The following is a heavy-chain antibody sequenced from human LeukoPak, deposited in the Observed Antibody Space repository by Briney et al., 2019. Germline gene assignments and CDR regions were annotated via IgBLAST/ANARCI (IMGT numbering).Heavy chain of an antibody. J-gene: IGHJ4*02. V-gene: IGHV3-21*01. CDR1: GFTFSTYT. Sequence: GGSLRLSCAASGFTFSTYTMNWVRQAPGKGLEWVSSISGSGSNIYYADSVKGRFTISRNNAETSLYLQMNSLRAEDTAVYYCWSYSGYDIFDYWGQGTLVTVSS. CDR2: ISGSGSNI. D-gene: IGHD5-12*01. CDR3: WSYSGYDIFDY.